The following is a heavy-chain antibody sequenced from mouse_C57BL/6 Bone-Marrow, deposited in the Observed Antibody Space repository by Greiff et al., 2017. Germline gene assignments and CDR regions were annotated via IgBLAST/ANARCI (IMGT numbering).Heavy chain of an antibody. Sequence: QVHVKQSGAELVKPGASVKMSCKASGYTFTSYWITWVKQRPGQGLEWIGDIYPGSGSTNYNEKFKSKATLTVDTSSSTAYMQLSSLTSEDSAVYYCARLKDYWGQGTSVTVSS. CDR3: ARLKDY. CDR1: GYTFTSYW. V-gene: IGHV1-55*01. J-gene: IGHJ4*01. CDR2: IYPGSGST.